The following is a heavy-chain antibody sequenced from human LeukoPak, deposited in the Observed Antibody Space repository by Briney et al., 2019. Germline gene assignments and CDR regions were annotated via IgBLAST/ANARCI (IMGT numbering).Heavy chain of an antibody. CDR3: ARVYSSSWYPLDY. CDR2: ISYDGSNK. J-gene: IGHJ4*02. CDR1: GFTFSSYA. D-gene: IGHD6-13*01. V-gene: IGHV3-30-3*01. Sequence: GGSLRLSCAASGFTFSSYAMHWVRQAPGKGLEWVAVISYDGSNKYYADSVKGRFTISRDNSKNTLYLQMNSLRAEDTAVYYCARVYSSSWYPLDYWGQGTLVTVSS.